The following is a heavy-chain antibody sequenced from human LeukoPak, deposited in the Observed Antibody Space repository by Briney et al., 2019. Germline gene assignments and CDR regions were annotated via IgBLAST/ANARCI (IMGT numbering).Heavy chain of an antibody. D-gene: IGHD6-19*01. CDR3: ARDRGPGGLAGTYY. V-gene: IGHV3-33*01. J-gene: IGHJ4*02. CDR2: IWHDGSNQ. Sequence: GGSLRLSCAASGFTFSSFAMHWVRQTPGKGLEWVAVIWHDGSNQTYTDSVKGRFTISRDNSKNTLDLHMNSLRAEDTAVYYCARDRGPGGLAGTYYWGQGTLVTVSS. CDR1: GFTFSSFA.